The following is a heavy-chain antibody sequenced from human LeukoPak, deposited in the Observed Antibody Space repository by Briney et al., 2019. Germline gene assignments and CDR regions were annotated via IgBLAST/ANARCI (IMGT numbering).Heavy chain of an antibody. CDR3: ARGLQENLAWLKAFSAFDI. D-gene: IGHD6-19*01. V-gene: IGHV1-2*02. CDR1: GYTFTGYY. J-gene: IGHJ3*02. CDR2: INPNSGGT. Sequence: ASVKVSCKASGYTFTGYYMHWVRQAPGQGLEWMGWINPNSGGTNYAQKFQGRVTMTTDTSTSTADMELRSLRSDDTAVYYCARGLQENLAWLKAFSAFDIWGQGTMVTVSS.